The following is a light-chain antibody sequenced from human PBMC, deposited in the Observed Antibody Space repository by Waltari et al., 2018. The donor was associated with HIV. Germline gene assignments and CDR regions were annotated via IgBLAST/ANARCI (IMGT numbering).Light chain of an antibody. Sequence: QSALTQPAYVSGSPGQSITLSCTGTSSDVGGYNSVSCYQQHPAKAPKLMIYDVSNRPSGVSNRFSGSKSGNTASLTISGLQAEDEADYYCSSYTSSNTLPYVFGTGTKVTVL. J-gene: IGLJ1*01. CDR1: SSDVGGYNS. V-gene: IGLV2-14*03. CDR2: DVS. CDR3: SSYTSSNTLPYV.